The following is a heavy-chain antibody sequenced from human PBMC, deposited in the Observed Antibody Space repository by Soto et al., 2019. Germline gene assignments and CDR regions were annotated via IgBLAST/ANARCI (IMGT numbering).Heavy chain of an antibody. J-gene: IGHJ4*02. V-gene: IGHV4-59*01. CDR3: ARVIGGRKLFDY. Sequence: TSETLSLTCTVSGASISNDYWSWIRQSAGKGLECIGYISYSGTINYNPSFRSRVSMSLDTSKNHFSLRLTSVAAADTVYYYCARVIGGRKLFDYSGLGTLVTVSS. CDR1: GASISNDY. CDR2: ISYSGTI. D-gene: IGHD3-10*01.